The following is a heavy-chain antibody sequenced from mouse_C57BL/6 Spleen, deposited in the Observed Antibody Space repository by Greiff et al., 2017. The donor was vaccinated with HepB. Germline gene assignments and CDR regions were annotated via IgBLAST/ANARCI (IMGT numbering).Heavy chain of an antibody. CDR3: ASNYYDYGGGAMDC. V-gene: IGHV1-64*01. J-gene: IGHJ4*01. D-gene: IGHD2-4*01. CDR2: IPPNSGST. CDR1: GYTFTSYW. Sequence: QVQLQQPGAELVKHGASVKLSCKASGYTFTSYWMHWVKQRPGQGLEWIGMIPPNSGSTNYNEKFKSKATLTVDKSSSTAYMQLRSLTSEDSAVYYCASNYYDYGGGAMDCWGQGTSVTVSS.